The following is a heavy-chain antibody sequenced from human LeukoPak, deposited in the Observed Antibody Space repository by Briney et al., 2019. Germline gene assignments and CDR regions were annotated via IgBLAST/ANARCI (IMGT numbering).Heavy chain of an antibody. CDR2: IKQDGSEK. CDR3: AGAYGEFDY. J-gene: IGHJ4*02. CDR1: GFTFSSYW. Sequence: TGGSLRLSCAGSGFTFSSYWMSWVRQAPGKGLEWVANIKQDGSEKYYVDSVKGRFTISRDNAKNSLYLQMNSLRAEDTAVYYCAGAYGEFDYWGQGTLVTVSS. V-gene: IGHV3-7*01. D-gene: IGHD3-10*01.